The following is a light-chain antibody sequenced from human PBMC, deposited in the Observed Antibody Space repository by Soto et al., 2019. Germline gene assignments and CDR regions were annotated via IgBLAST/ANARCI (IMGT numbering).Light chain of an antibody. J-gene: IGKJ4*01. CDR1: QDITNS. CDR3: QQNNGLPT. V-gene: IGKV1-33*01. Sequence: DIQMTQSPSSLSASVGDRVTITCQASQDITNSLNWYQQKPGKAPKLLICDASNLETGVPSRFSGSGSGTHFTFSISSLQPEDLATYYCQQNNGLPTFGGGTKVEIK. CDR2: DAS.